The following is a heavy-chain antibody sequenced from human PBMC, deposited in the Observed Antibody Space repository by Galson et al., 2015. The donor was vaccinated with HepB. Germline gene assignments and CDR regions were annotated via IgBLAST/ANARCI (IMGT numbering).Heavy chain of an antibody. CDR3: ARDAGTPCGIFGVVCGYSFDV. J-gene: IGHJ3*01. V-gene: IGHV3-66*01. CDR2: IYSGGST. Sequence: GSLRLSCAASGFTVSSNYMSWVRQAPGKGLGWVSIIYSGGSTYYADSVKGRFTISRDNSKNTLYLQMNSLRAEDSAVYYCARDAGTPCGIFGVVCGYSFDVWGQGTMVTVSS. D-gene: IGHD3-3*01. CDR1: GFTVSSNY.